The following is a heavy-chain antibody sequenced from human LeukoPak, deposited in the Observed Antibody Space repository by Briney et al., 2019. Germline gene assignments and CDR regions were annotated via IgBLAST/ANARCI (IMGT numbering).Heavy chain of an antibody. V-gene: IGHV4-59*01. J-gene: IGHJ4*02. Sequence: SSETLSLTCTVSGGSISSYYWSWIRQPPGKGLEWIGYIYYSGGTNYNPSLKSRVTISVDTSKNQFSLKLSSVTAADTAVYYCARGGLPSGYEPISFFDYWGQGTLVTVSS. CDR2: IYYSGGT. CDR1: GGSISSYY. CDR3: ARGGLPSGYEPISFFDY. D-gene: IGHD5-12*01.